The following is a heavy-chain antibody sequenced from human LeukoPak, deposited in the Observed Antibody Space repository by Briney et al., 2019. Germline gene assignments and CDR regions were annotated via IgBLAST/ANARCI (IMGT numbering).Heavy chain of an antibody. CDR2: IYHSGST. CDR3: ARGFGELLPSDY. J-gene: IGHJ4*02. Sequence: SETLSLTCAVSGGSISSSNWWSWVRQPPGKGLEWIGEIYHSGSTNYNPSLKSRVTISADKSKNQFSLKLSSVTAADTAVYYCARGFGELLPSDYWGQGTLVTVSS. V-gene: IGHV4-4*02. D-gene: IGHD3-10*01. CDR1: GGSISSSNW.